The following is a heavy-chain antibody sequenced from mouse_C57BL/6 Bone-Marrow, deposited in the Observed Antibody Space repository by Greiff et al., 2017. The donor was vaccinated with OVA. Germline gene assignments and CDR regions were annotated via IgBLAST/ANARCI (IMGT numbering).Heavy chain of an antibody. CDR2: ISGGGGNT. D-gene: IGHD1-1*01. CDR1: GFTFSSYT. J-gene: IGHJ1*03. Sequence: EVMLVESGGGLVKPGGSLKLSCAASGFTFSSYTMSWVRQTPEKRLEWVATISGGGGNTYYPDSVKGRFTISRDNAKNTLYLQMSSLRSEDTALYYCARHGGYGSSCVGRYFDVWGTGTTVTVSS. V-gene: IGHV5-9*01. CDR3: ARHGGYGSSCVGRYFDV.